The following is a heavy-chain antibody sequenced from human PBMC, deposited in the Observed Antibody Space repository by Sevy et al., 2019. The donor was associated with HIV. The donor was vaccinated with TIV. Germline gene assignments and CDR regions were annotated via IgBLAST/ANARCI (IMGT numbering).Heavy chain of an antibody. Sequence: GGSLRLSCAASGFTFNTYSLIRVRQTPWKGLEWLSFIGTAAGVTYYADSVKGRFTISRDNAKNSLYLQMNSLRDEDTAVYYCARCPGHYSIDYWGQGTLVTVSS. J-gene: IGHJ4*02. D-gene: IGHD2-21*01. CDR2: IGTAAGVT. CDR1: GFTFNTYS. CDR3: ARCPGHYSIDY. V-gene: IGHV3-48*02.